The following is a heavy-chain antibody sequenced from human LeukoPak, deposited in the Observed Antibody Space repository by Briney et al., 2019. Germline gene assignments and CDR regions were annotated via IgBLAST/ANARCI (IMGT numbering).Heavy chain of an antibody. J-gene: IGHJ4*02. CDR2: ISYDGSNK. D-gene: IGHD3-16*02. V-gene: IGHV3-30*14. CDR1: GFTFSSYA. Sequence: GRSLRLSCAASGFTFSSYAMHWVRPAPGKGLEWVAVISYDGSNKYYADSVKGRFTISKDNAKHTLYLRMNSLRAEDTAVYYCARDPDDYVWGSYRYSRRLDYWGQGTLVTVSS. CDR3: ARDPDDYVWGSYRYSRRLDY.